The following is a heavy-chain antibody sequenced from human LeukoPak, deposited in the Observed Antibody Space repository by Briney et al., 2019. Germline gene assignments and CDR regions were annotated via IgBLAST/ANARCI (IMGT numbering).Heavy chain of an antibody. V-gene: IGHV4-4*07. CDR1: GGSISSYY. J-gene: IGHJ4*02. Sequence: PETLSLTCTVSGGSISSYYWSWIRQPAGKGLEWIGRIYTSGSTNYNPSLRSRVTMSVDTSKNQFSLKLSSVTAADTAVYYCARVEMATIGFDYWGQGTLVTVSS. CDR2: IYTSGST. D-gene: IGHD5-24*01. CDR3: ARVEMATIGFDY.